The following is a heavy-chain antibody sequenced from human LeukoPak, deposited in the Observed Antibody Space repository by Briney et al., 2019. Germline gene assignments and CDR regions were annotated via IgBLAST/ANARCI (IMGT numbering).Heavy chain of an antibody. CDR2: IYTSGST. CDR3: AREEDYGDYVSHFDY. CDR1: GGSISSYY. V-gene: IGHV4-4*07. J-gene: IGHJ4*02. D-gene: IGHD4-17*01. Sequence: SETLSLTCTVSGGSISSYYWSWIRQPAGKGLEWIGRIYTSGSTNYNPSLKSRVTMSVDTSKNQSSLKLSSVTAADTAVYYCAREEDYGDYVSHFDYWGQGTLVTVSS.